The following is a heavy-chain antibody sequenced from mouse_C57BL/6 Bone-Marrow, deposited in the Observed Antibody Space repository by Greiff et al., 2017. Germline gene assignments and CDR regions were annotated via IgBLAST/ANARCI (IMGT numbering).Heavy chain of an antibody. CDR2: IYPGRGST. CDR3: ARPYYSNYWYFDV. D-gene: IGHD2-5*01. V-gene: IGHV1-55*01. J-gene: IGHJ1*03. CDR1: GYTFTSYW. Sequence: VQLQQPGAELVKPGASVTMSCKASGYTFTSYWITWVKQRPGQGLAWIGDIYPGRGSTNYNEKFKSKATRTVDTTSSTAYMQLSSLTAEASAVYYCARPYYSNYWYFDVWGTGTTVTVSS.